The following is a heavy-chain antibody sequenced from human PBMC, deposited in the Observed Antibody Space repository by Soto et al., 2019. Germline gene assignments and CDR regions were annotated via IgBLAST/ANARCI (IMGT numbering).Heavy chain of an antibody. CDR1: GYTFSTHG. Sequence: QIQLVQSGAEVKRPGASVKVSCKASGYTFSTHGITWVRQAPGQGLEWMGWISAFNGNSKYAQKFQDRVTMTTDTSTATAYMELRSMRVDDTAVYYCAKGVYDYTFWGQGTLVTVSS. V-gene: IGHV1-18*01. CDR3: AKGVYDYTF. J-gene: IGHJ4*02. CDR2: ISAFNGNS. D-gene: IGHD4-4*01.